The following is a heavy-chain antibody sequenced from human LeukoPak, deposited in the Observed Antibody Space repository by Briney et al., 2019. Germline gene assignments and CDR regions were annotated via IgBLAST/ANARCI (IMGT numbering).Heavy chain of an antibody. D-gene: IGHD3-9*01. CDR3: AKWGDYDILTGYYVSDF. Sequence: GGSLRLSCAASGFIFRNYAMSWVRQAPGKGLEWVSAITGSGDSTYYADSVKGRFTISRDNSKNTLYVEMNTLRAEDAAVYYCAKWGDYDILTGYYVSDFWGQGTLVTVSS. V-gene: IGHV3-23*01. CDR1: GFIFRNYA. CDR2: ITGSGDST. J-gene: IGHJ4*02.